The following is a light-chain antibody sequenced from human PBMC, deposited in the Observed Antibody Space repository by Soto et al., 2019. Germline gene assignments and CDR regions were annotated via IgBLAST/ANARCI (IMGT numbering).Light chain of an antibody. Sequence: QSALTQPASMSGSPGQSITISCTGTSNDVGGYNYVSWYQQHPGKAPKLMIFEVSNRPSGVSNRFSGSKSGNTASLTISGVKAEDEAYYYCCSYTSTNSRVFGGGTKLTVL. J-gene: IGLJ3*02. CDR3: CSYTSTNSRV. V-gene: IGLV2-14*01. CDR1: SNDVGGYNY. CDR2: EVS.